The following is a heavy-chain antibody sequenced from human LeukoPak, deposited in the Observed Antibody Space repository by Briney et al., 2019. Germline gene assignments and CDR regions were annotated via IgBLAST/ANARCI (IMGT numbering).Heavy chain of an antibody. J-gene: IGHJ3*02. D-gene: IGHD2-15*01. V-gene: IGHV1-18*01. CDR3: ARDNGYCSGGSCLEAGADAFDI. CDR2: ISAYNGNT. CDR1: GYTFTSYG. Sequence: GASVKVSCKASGYTFTSYGISWVRQAPGQGLEWMGWISAYNGNTNYAQKLQGRVTMTTDTSTSTAYMELRSLRSDDTAVYYCARDNGYCSGGSCLEAGADAFDIWGQGTMVTVSS.